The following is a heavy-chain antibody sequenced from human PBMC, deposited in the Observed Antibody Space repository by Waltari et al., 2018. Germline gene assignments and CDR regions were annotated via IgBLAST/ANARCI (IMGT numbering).Heavy chain of an antibody. D-gene: IGHD5-12*01. V-gene: IGHV4-59*01. Sequence: QVQLQESGPGLVKPSETLSLTCTVSGGSISSYYWSWIRQPPGKGLEWIGYIYYSGSTNYNPSLKSRVTISVDTSKNQFSLKLSSVTAADTAVYYCARGSGRKWLRGQLDYWGQGTLVTVSS. CDR1: GGSISSYY. J-gene: IGHJ4*02. CDR3: ARGSGRKWLRGQLDY. CDR2: IYYSGST.